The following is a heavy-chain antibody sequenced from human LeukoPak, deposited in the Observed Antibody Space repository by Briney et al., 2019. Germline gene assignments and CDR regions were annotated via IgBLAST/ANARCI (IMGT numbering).Heavy chain of an antibody. Sequence: SETLSLTCTVSGGSISNYYWGWVRQPPGKALEWIGNIFYSGSTYYSPSLKSRVTISLDTSKKQFSLKLTSVTAADTAVYYCARDCSSSTCYFDHWGQGTLVTVSS. J-gene: IGHJ4*02. D-gene: IGHD2-2*01. CDR3: ARDCSSSTCYFDH. CDR1: GGSISNYY. CDR2: IFYSGST. V-gene: IGHV4-39*07.